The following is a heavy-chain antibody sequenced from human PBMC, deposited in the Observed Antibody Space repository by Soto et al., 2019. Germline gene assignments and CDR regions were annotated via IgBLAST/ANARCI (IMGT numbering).Heavy chain of an antibody. J-gene: IGHJ4*02. CDR2: IYYTGST. CDR3: ARSNWDSEY. V-gene: IGHV4-59*11. D-gene: IGHD7-27*01. Sequence: QVQLQESGPGLVKPSETLSLTCTVSGGSINNHYWSWIRQPPGKGLEWIGYIYYTGSTNYNPSLKSRVTISVDTSKNEFSLNLTSLTAADTAIYYWARSNWDSEYWGQGTLVTVSS. CDR1: GGSINNHY.